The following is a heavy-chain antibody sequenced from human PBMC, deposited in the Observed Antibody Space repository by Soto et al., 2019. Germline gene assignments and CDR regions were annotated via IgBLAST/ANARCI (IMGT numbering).Heavy chain of an antibody. J-gene: IGHJ4*02. CDR3: ARRPAYSYYYDSSGYLDY. CDR2: IYYSGST. D-gene: IGHD3-22*01. Sequence: SETLSLTCTVSGGSISSGDYYWSWIRQPPGKGLEWIGYIYYSGSTYYNPSLKSRVTISVDTSKNQFSLKLSSVTAADTAVYYCARRPAYSYYYDSSGYLDYWGQGTLVTVSS. V-gene: IGHV4-30-4*01. CDR1: GGSISSGDYY.